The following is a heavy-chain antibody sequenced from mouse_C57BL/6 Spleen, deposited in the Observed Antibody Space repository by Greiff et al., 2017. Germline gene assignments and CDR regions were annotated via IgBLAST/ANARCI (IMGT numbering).Heavy chain of an antibody. CDR2: IHPNSGST. J-gene: IGHJ3*01. D-gene: IGHD2-2*01. CDR3: ARYGYDPWFAY. V-gene: IGHV1-64*01. Sequence: QVQLKQPGAELVKPGASVKLSCKASGYTFTSYWMHWVKQRPGQGLEWIGMIHPNSGSTNYNEKFKSKATLTVDKSSSTAYMQRSSLTSEDSAVYYCARYGYDPWFAYWGQGTLVTVSA. CDR1: GYTFTSYW.